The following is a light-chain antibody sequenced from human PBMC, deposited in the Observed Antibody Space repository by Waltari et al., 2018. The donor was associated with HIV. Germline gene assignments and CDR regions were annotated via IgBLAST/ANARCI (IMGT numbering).Light chain of an antibody. CDR1: SNNVGNQG. CDR3: SAWDSSLDAWV. Sequence: QTGLTQPPSVSEALGQTATLTCTGDSNNVGNQGAAWLQQHQGHPPKLRSHRSDTRPSGISERSSASSSRHTSSLTITGLLSDDEGLYHCSAWDSSLDAWVFGGGTKLTVL. V-gene: IGLV10-54*04. J-gene: IGLJ3*02. CDR2: RSD.